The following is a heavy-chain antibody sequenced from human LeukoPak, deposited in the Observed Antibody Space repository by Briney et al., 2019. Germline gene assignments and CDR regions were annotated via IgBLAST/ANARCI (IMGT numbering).Heavy chain of an antibody. CDR1: GFTFSSYW. CDR2: IKSDGSST. V-gene: IGHV3-74*01. D-gene: IGHD5-12*01. CDR3: ARDRGYTQDY. J-gene: IGHJ4*02. Sequence: PGGSLRLSCAASGFTFSSYWMHWVRQAPGKGLVWVSYIKSDGSSTNYADSVKGRFTISRDNAKNTLYLQVNSLRAKDTAVYYCARDRGYTQDYWGQGTLVTVSS.